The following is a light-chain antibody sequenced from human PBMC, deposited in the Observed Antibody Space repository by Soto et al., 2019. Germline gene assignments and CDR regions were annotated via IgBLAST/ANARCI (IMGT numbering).Light chain of an antibody. J-gene: IGLJ2*01. CDR1: SSDVGGYNY. V-gene: IGLV2-8*01. Sequence: QSVLTQPPSASGSPGQSVTISCTGTSSDVGGYNYVSWYQQHPGKAPKLMIYEVTKRPSGVPDRFSGSKSGNTASLTVSGLQAGDEADYCCSSYAGSSNLVFGGGTKLTVL. CDR2: EVT. CDR3: SSYAGSSNLV.